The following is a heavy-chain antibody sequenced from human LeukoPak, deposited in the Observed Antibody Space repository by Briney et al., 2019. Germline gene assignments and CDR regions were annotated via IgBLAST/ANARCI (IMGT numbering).Heavy chain of an antibody. CDR2: IYYSGST. J-gene: IGHJ2*01. D-gene: IGHD4-17*01. V-gene: IGHV4-59*08. Sequence: SETLSLTCTVSGGSISSYYWSWIRQPPGKGLEWSGYIYYSGSTNYNPSLKSRVTISVDTTKNQFSLKLSSVTAADTAVYYCARLPGYGDYGNWCFDLWGRGTLVTVSS. CDR3: ARLPGYGDYGNWCFDL. CDR1: GGSISSYY.